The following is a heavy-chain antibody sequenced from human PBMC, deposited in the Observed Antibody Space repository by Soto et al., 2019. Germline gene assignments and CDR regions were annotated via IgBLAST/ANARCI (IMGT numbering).Heavy chain of an antibody. CDR1: GGSISSSGDY. CDR3: ARATFSNSFAFEY. Sequence: LETLSLTCTVTGGSISSSGDYWGWIRQPPGKGLEWIGSIYYSGSTYYNPSLKSRVTISVDTSKNQFSLKLSSVTAADTAVYYCARATFSNSFAFEYWGQGALVTVSS. D-gene: IGHD6-6*01. V-gene: IGHV4-39*01. J-gene: IGHJ4*02. CDR2: IYYSGST.